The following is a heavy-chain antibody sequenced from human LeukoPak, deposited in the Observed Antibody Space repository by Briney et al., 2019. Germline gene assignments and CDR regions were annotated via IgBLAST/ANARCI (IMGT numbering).Heavy chain of an antibody. D-gene: IGHD2-2*02. CDR1: GGTFSSYA. J-gene: IGHJ4*02. CDR3: ARGHRYCSSTSCYTDY. Sequence: ASVKVSCKASGGTFSSYAISWVRQAPGQGLEWMGWINPNSGGTNYAQKFQGRVTMTRDTSISTAYMELSRLRSDDTAVYYYARGHRYCSSTSCYTDYWGQGTLVTVSS. CDR2: INPNSGGT. V-gene: IGHV1-2*02.